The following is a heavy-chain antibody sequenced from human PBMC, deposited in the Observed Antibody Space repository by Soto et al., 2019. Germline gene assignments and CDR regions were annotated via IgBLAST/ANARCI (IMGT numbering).Heavy chain of an antibody. CDR2: ISAYNGNT. J-gene: IGHJ6*02. V-gene: IGHV1-18*04. D-gene: IGHD3-9*01. CDR1: GYTFTSYG. CDR3: ARSPEYYDILTGYYIRGYYYYGMGV. Sequence: GASVKVSCKASGYTFTSYGISWVRQAPGQGLEWMGWISAYNGNTNYAQKLQGRVTMTTDTSTSTAYMELRSLRSDDTAVYYCARSPEYYDILTGYYIRGYYYYGMGVWGQGTTVTVSS.